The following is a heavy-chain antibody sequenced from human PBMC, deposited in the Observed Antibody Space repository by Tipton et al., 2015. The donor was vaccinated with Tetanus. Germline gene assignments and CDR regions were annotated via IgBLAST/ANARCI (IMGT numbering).Heavy chain of an antibody. CDR2: IYHRGTT. V-gene: IGHV4-31*11. J-gene: IGHJ4*02. CDR3: AEGRRFCSSNSCHEYYFDS. Sequence: TLSLTCAVSGDSISNGGYYWNWIRQRPGKGLEWLGNIYHRGTTYYNPSLKSRITISVDTSKNHFSLRLSSVTAAETAVYYCAEGRRFCSSNSCHEYYFDSWGRGTLVTVSS. D-gene: IGHD2-2*01. CDR1: GDSISNGGYY.